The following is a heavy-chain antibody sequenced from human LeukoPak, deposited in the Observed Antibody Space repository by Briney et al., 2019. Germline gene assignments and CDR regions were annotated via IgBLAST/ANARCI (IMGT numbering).Heavy chain of an antibody. D-gene: IGHD2-2*01. CDR3: ARQYCSSTSCFYAFDI. CDR1: GFTFSSYW. V-gene: IGHV3-7*03. Sequence: GGSLRLSCAASGFTFSSYWMSWVRQAPGKGLEWVANIKQDGSEKYYVDSVKGRFTISRDNAKNSLYLQMNSRRAEDTAVYYCARQYCSSTSCFYAFDIWGQGTMVTVSS. J-gene: IGHJ3*02. CDR2: IKQDGSEK.